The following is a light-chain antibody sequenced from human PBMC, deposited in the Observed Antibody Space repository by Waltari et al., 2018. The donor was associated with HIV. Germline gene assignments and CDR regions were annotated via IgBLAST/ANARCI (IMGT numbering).Light chain of an antibody. CDR3: QQSYSIPLT. CDR2: AAS. V-gene: IGKV1-39*01. CDR1: QSISSY. J-gene: IGKJ4*01. Sequence: DIQMTQSPSSLSASEGDRVTITCRASQSISSYLNWYQQKPGKAPKVLIYAASSLQSGVPSRFSGSGSGTDFTLTISSLQPEDFATYYCQQSYSIPLTFGGGTKVEIK.